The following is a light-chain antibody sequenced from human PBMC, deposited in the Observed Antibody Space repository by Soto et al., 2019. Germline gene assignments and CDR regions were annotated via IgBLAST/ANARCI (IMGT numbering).Light chain of an antibody. CDR2: KAS. V-gene: IGKV1-5*03. CDR1: QSISSW. CDR3: QQYNSLWT. J-gene: IGKJ1*01. Sequence: DIQMTQSPSTLSASVGDRVTITCRASQSISSWLAWYQQKPGKAPKLLIYKASCLESGVPSRFSGSGSGTEFTLTISILQPDDFATYYRQQYNSLWTFGQGTKVEIK.